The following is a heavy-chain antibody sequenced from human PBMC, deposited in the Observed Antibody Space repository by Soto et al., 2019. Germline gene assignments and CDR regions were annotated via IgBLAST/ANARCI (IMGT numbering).Heavy chain of an antibody. V-gene: IGHV4-31*03. CDR2: IYYSGST. CDR3: ARVVVAATVGPADY. D-gene: IGHD2-15*01. Sequence: QVQLQESGPGLVKPSQTLSLTCTVSGGSISSGGYYWSWIRQHPGKGLEWIGYIYYSGSTYYNPYLKSRVTISVDTPKNQFSLKLSSVTAADTAVYYCARVVVAATVGPADYWGQGTLVTVSS. CDR1: GGSISSGGYY. J-gene: IGHJ4*02.